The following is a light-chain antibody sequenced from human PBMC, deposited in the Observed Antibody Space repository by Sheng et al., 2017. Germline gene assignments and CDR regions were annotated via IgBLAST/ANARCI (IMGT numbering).Light chain of an antibody. J-gene: IGKJ1*01. Sequence: DFVMTQSPDSLAVSLGERATINCKSSQSLLYRSNNKNYLAWYQQKPGRFLNCSFTGHLPGNPGSLTDSVAAGLGQISISPSSSLQAEDVAVYYCQQYHSTATFGQGTKVEIK. CDR1: QSLLYRSNNKNY. CDR3: QQYHSTAT. V-gene: IGKV4-1*01. CDR2: GHL.